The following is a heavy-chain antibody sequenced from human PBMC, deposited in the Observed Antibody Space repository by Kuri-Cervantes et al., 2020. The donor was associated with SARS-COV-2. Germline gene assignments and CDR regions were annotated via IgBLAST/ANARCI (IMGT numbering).Heavy chain of an antibody. J-gene: IGHJ4*02. D-gene: IGHD3-22*01. CDR2: ISAYNGNT. CDR1: GYTFTSYA. Sequence: ASVKVSCKASGYTFTSYAMNWVRQAPGQGLEWMGWISAYNGNTNYAQKLQGRVTMTTDTSTSTAYMELRSLRSDDTAVYYCAMVRKDSSGRTEDYWGQGTLVTVSS. V-gene: IGHV1-18*01. CDR3: AMVRKDSSGRTEDY.